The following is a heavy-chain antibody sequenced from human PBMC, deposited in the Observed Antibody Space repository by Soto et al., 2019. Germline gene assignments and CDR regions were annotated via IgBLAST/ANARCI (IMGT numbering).Heavy chain of an antibody. Sequence: QVQLQQWGAGLLKPSETLSLTCAVYGGSFSGYYWNWIRQPPGKGLEWIGEINHSGSTNYSPSLKSRVTISVDTSKNQFSLKVTSVTAADTAVYYCARGWGAVADYWGQGTLVTVSS. CDR1: GGSFSGYY. V-gene: IGHV4-34*01. CDR2: INHSGST. J-gene: IGHJ4*02. D-gene: IGHD6-19*01. CDR3: ARGWGAVADY.